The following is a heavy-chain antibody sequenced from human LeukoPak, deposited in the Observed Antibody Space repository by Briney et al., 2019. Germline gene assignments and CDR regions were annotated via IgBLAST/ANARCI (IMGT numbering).Heavy chain of an antibody. CDR1: GFTFSSYW. CDR2: ISSSSSYI. Sequence: GGSLRLSCAASGFTFSSYWMSWVRQAPGKGLEWVSSISSSSSYIYYADSVKGRFTISRDNAKNSLYLQMNSLRAEDTAVYYCARTSSSWTKLSLDYWGQGTLVTVSS. V-gene: IGHV3-21*01. D-gene: IGHD6-13*01. CDR3: ARTSSSWTKLSLDY. J-gene: IGHJ4*02.